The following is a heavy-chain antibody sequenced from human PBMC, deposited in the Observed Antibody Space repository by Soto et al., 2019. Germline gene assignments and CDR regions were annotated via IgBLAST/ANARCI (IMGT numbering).Heavy chain of an antibody. J-gene: IGHJ4*02. CDR1: GGSISSSNFY. CDR3: AKDASCYSCGA. D-gene: IGHD2-15*01. V-gene: IGHV4-39*01. CDR2: IRYGGST. Sequence: QLQLQESGPGLVKPSETLSLTCAVSGGSISSSNFYWGWFRQPPGKGLVWIGSIRYGGSTYYSPSLERLVTISVDTSKNQFSLKLSSVTAADTAVYYCAKDASCYSCGAWGQGVLVTVSS.